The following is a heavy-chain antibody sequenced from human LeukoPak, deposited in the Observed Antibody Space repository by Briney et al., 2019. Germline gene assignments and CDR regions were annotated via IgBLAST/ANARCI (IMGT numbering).Heavy chain of an antibody. V-gene: IGHV4-39*07. J-gene: IGHJ4*02. Sequence: KPSETLSLTCTISGGSISSSSYYWGWIRQPPGKGLEWIGSIYYSGSTYYNPSLKSRVTISVDTSKNQFSLKLSSVTAADTAGYYXXRGGDEMGNGESFLAYWGQGILVTVSS. D-gene: IGHD5-24*01. CDR2: IYYSGST. CDR3: XRGGDEMGNGESFLAY. CDR1: GGSISSSSYY.